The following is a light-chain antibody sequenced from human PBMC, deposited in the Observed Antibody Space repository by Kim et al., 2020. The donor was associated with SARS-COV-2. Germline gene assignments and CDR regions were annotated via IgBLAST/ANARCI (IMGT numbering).Light chain of an antibody. J-gene: IGLJ1*01. CDR2: EGN. CDR1: SSDVGSYNL. CDR3: CSYEMTTTV. V-gene: IGLV2-23*01. Sequence: QSALTQPASVSGSPGQSITISCTGTSSDVGSYNLVSWYQHHPGKAPKLMIYEGNKRPSGISDRFSGSKSGNTAYLTISGLQADDEAEYYCCSYEMTTTVFGTGTKVTVL.